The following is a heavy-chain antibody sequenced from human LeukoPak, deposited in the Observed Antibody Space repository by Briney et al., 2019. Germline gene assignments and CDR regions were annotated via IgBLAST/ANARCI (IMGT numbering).Heavy chain of an antibody. CDR1: GFTFSSYS. Sequence: PGGSLRLSCAASGFTFSSYSMNWVRQAPGKGLEWVSYISSSSITIYYADSVKGRFTISRDNAKNSLYLQMNSLRAEDTAVYYCARGVVPPYYMDVWGKGTTVTVSS. CDR3: ARGVVPPYYMDV. D-gene: IGHD2-2*01. J-gene: IGHJ6*03. V-gene: IGHV3-48*01. CDR2: ISSSSITI.